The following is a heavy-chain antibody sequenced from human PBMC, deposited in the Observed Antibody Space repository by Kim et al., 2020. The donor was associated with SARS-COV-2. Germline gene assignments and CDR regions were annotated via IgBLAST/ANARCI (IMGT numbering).Heavy chain of an antibody. J-gene: IGHJ4*02. Sequence: YNPSLKRRVTISVDTSKNQFSLKLSSVTAADTAVYYCAKDTAMVTAGFDYWGQGTLVTVSS. V-gene: IGHV4-39*07. D-gene: IGHD5-18*01. CDR3: AKDTAMVTAGFDY.